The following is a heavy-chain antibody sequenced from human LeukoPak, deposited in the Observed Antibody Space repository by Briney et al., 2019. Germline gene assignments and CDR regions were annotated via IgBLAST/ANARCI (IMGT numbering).Heavy chain of an antibody. CDR2: IYYSGST. Sequence: SETLSLTCTVSGGSINSSSYYWGWIRQPPGKGLEWIGSIYYSGSTYYNPSLKSRVTISVDTSKNQFSLKLSSVTAADTAVYYCAREVAVSPEPGFDYWGQGTLVTVPS. V-gene: IGHV4-39*07. CDR3: AREVAVSPEPGFDY. J-gene: IGHJ4*02. CDR1: GGSINSSSYY. D-gene: IGHD6-19*01.